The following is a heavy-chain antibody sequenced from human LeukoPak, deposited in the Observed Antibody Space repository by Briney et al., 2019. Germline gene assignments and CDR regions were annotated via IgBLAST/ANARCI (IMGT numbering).Heavy chain of an antibody. CDR2: IYYSGST. CDR3: ARMGIVGALDY. V-gene: IGHV4-59*08. Sequence: SETPSLTCTVSGGSISSYYWSWIRQPPGKGLEWIGYIYYSGSTNYNPSLKSRVTISVDTSKNQFSLKLSSVTAADTAVYYCARMGIVGALDYWGQGTLVTVSS. D-gene: IGHD1-26*01. J-gene: IGHJ4*02. CDR1: GGSISSYY.